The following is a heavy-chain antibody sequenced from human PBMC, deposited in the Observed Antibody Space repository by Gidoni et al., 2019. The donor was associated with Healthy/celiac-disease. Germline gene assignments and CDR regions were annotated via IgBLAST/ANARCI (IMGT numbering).Heavy chain of an antibody. J-gene: IGHJ4*02. CDR2: ISSSSSTI. Sequence: EVQLVESGGGLVQPGGSLRLSCAASGFTFSSYSMNWVRQAPGKGLEWGSYISSSSSTIYYADSVKGRFTISRDNAKNSLYLQMNSLRAEDTAVYYCAYSRLIRTFDYWGQGTLVTVSS. V-gene: IGHV3-48*01. D-gene: IGHD3-10*01. CDR3: AYSRLIRTFDY. CDR1: GFTFSSYS.